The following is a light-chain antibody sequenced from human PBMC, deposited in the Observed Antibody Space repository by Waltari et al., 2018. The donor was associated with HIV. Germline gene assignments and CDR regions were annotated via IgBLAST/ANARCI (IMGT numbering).Light chain of an antibody. V-gene: IGLV1-44*01. J-gene: IGLJ1*01. CDR3: AAWDDTLHGYV. CDR1: SSNVGSNT. Sequence: QSVLTQPPSASGTPGQRVTVSCSGSSSNVGSNTVNWYQQLPGTAPKLLIYINNARPSGVPDRFSGSNSGTSASLAISGLQSEDEADYYCAAWDDTLHGYVFGTGTTVTVL. CDR2: INN.